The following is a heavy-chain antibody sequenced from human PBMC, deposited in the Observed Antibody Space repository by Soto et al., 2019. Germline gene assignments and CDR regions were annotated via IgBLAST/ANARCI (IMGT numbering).Heavy chain of an antibody. CDR2: IYYSGST. D-gene: IGHD1-1*01. V-gene: IGHV4-30-4*01. CDR1: GGSISSGDYY. CDR3: ARGGNGNVFDY. J-gene: IGHJ4*02. Sequence: LSLTCTVSGGSISSGDYYWSWIRQPPGKGLEWIGYIYYSGSTYYNPSLKSRVTISVDTSKNQFSLKLSSVTAADTAVYYCARGGNGNVFDYWGQGTLVTVSS.